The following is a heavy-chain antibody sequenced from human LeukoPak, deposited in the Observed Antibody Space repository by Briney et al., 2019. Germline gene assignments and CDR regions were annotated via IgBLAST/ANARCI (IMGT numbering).Heavy chain of an antibody. V-gene: IGHV3-30*02. CDR2: IRYDGSNK. J-gene: IGHJ6*03. CDR1: GFTFSSYG. D-gene: IGHD3-10*01. CDR3: AKDRWFGEGHLYMDV. Sequence: GGSLRLSCAASGFTFSSYGMHWVRQAPGKGLEWVAFIRYDGSNKYYADSVKGRFTISRDNSKNTLYLQMNSLRAEDTAVYYCAKDRWFGEGHLYMDVWGTGTTVTVSS.